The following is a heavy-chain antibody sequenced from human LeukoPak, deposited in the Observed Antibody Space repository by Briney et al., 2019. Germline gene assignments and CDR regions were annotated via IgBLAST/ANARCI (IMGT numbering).Heavy chain of an antibody. Sequence: GGSLRLSCAASGFDLRDYWMHCVRQAPGKGLVWVSRLGTDGTYTNYADSVTGRFTISRDNAKNTLYLQMDSLRAEDTSFYYCVRDPSNSGNWFDLWGQGTLVTVSS. CDR2: LGTDGTYT. J-gene: IGHJ5*02. V-gene: IGHV3-74*01. CDR1: GFDLRDYW. CDR3: VRDPSNSGNWFDL. D-gene: IGHD4-11*01.